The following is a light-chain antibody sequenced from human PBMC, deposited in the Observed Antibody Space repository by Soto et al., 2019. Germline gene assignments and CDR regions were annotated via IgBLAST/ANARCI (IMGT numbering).Light chain of an antibody. J-gene: IGKJ4*01. V-gene: IGKV3-11*01. CDR3: QQRGNWPLT. Sequence: ETVLTQSPATLSLSPGERATLSCRASQNIGTYLIWYQQTPGQAPRLLIYDASTRATGIPARFSGSGSGTDFTLTISSLEPEDFAVYYCQQRGNWPLTFGGGTKVEI. CDR2: DAS. CDR1: QNIGTY.